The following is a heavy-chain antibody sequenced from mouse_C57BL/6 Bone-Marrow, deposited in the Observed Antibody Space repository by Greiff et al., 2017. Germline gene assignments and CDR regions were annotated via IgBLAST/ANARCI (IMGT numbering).Heavy chain of an antibody. D-gene: IGHD1-1*01. V-gene: IGHV5-9-1*02. Sequence: DVMLVESGEGLVKPGGSLTLSCAASGFTFSSYAMSWVRQTPEKRLEWVAYISSGGDYIYYAAPVKGRFTISRDNARNTLYLQMSSLKSEDTAMYYCTRDHGDYYGSSYDYWGQGTTLTVSS. CDR3: TRDHGDYYGSSYDY. CDR1: GFTFSSYA. CDR2: ISSGGDYI. J-gene: IGHJ2*01.